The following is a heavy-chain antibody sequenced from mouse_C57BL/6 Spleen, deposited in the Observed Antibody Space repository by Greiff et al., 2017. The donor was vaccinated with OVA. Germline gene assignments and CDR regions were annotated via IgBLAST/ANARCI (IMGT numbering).Heavy chain of an antibody. CDR2: ISGGGGNT. Sequence: EVQGVESGGGLVKPGGSLKLSCAASGFTFSSYTMSWVRQTPEKRLEWVATISGGGGNTYYPDSVKGRFTISRDNAKNTLYLQMSSLRSEDTALYYCARHRPFYAMDYWGQGTSVTVSS. CDR3: ARHRPFYAMDY. J-gene: IGHJ4*01. V-gene: IGHV5-9*01. CDR1: GFTFSSYT.